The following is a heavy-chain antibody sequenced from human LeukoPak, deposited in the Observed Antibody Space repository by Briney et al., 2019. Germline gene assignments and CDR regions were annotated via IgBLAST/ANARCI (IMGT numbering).Heavy chain of an antibody. D-gene: IGHD4-17*01. Sequence: ASVKVSCKASGYTFIGYYMHWVRQAPGQGLEWMGWINPNSGGTKYAQKFQGRVTMTRDTSISTAYMELSSLKSDDTTVYYCARVWSPTVTTVIPDWFDPWGQGTLVTVSS. V-gene: IGHV1-2*02. CDR3: ARVWSPTVTTVIPDWFDP. CDR1: GYTFIGYY. J-gene: IGHJ5*02. CDR2: INPNSGGT.